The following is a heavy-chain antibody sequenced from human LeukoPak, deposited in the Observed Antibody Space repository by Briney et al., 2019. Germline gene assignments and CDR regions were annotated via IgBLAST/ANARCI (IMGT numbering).Heavy chain of an antibody. CDR1: GFTFSSYA. D-gene: IGHD6-6*01. CDR3: AKAQAARPGYFQH. J-gene: IGHJ1*01. Sequence: GGSLRLSCAASGFTFSSYAMSWVRQAPGKGLEWVSAISGSGGSTYYADSVKGRFTIPRDNSKNTLYLQMNSLRAEDTAVYYCAKAQAARPGYFQHWGQGTLVTVSS. CDR2: ISGSGGST. V-gene: IGHV3-23*01.